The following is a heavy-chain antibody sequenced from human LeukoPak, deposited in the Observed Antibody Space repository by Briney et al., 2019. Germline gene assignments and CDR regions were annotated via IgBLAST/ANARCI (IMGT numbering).Heavy chain of an antibody. Sequence: GSSVKVSCKASGGTFSSYAISWVRQAPGQGLEWMGGIIPIFGTANYAQKFQGRVTITTGESTSTASMELSSLRSEDTAVYYCAREVGDILTGYRNWFDPWGQGTLVTVSS. CDR3: AREVGDILTGYRNWFDP. D-gene: IGHD3-9*01. CDR2: IIPIFGTA. CDR1: GGTFSSYA. V-gene: IGHV1-69*05. J-gene: IGHJ5*02.